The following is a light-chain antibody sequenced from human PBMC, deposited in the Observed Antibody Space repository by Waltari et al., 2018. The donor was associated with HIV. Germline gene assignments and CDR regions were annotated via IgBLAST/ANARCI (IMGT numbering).Light chain of an antibody. CDR2: WAS. V-gene: IGKV4-1*01. CDR3: QQYYSTPRT. J-gene: IGKJ1*01. Sequence: IVMTQSPDSLAVSLGERATINCKSSQSVLYSSNNKNYLAWYQQKPGQTPKLLIYWASTRESWVPDRFSGSGSGTDFTLTISSLQAEDVALYYCQQYYSTPRTFGQGTKVEVK. CDR1: QSVLYSSNNKNY.